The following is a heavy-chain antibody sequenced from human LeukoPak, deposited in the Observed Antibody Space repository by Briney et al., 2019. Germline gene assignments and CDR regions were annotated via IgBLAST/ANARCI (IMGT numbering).Heavy chain of an antibody. D-gene: IGHD6-19*01. J-gene: IGHJ4*02. CDR1: GYTFTSYG. V-gene: IGHV1-18*01. Sequence: ASVKVSCKASGYTFTSYGISWVRQAPGQGLEWMGWISAYNGNTNYAQKLQGRVTMTTDTSTSTAYMELRSLRSDDTAVYYCARLKGYSSGWYPSYYFDYWGQGTLVTVSS. CDR3: ARLKGYSSGWYPSYYFDY. CDR2: ISAYNGNT.